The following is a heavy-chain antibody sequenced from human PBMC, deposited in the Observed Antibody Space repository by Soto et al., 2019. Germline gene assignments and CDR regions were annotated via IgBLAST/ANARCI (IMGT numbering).Heavy chain of an antibody. CDR2: ISYDGSNK. V-gene: IGHV3-30*18. Sequence: GGSLRLSCAASGFTFSSYGMHWVRQAPGKGLEWVAVISYDGSNKYYADSVKGRFTISRDNSKNTLYLQMNSLRAEDTAVYYCAKDGVISHFDYWGQGTLVTVSS. CDR3: AKDGVISHFDY. CDR1: GFTFSSYG. D-gene: IGHD3-22*01. J-gene: IGHJ4*02.